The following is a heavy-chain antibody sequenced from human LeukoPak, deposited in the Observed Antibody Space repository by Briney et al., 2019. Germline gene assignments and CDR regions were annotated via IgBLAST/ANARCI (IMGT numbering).Heavy chain of an antibody. CDR2: IYYSGST. D-gene: IGHD3-10*01. Sequence: SETLSLTRTVSGGSISSYYWSWIRQPPGKGLEWIGYIYYSGSTNYNPSLKSRVTISVDTSKNQFSLKLSSVTAADTAVYYCARDRWFGELSAAFDIWGQGTMVTVSS. CDR3: ARDRWFGELSAAFDI. CDR1: GGSISSYY. J-gene: IGHJ3*02. V-gene: IGHV4-59*01.